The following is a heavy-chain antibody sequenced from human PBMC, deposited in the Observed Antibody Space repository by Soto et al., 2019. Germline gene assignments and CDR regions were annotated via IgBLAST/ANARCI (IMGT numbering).Heavy chain of an antibody. V-gene: IGHV1-69*13. CDR1: GGTFSSYA. CDR2: IIPIFGTA. Sequence: SVKVSFKASGGTFSSYAISWVRQAPGQGLEWMGGIIPIFGTANYAQKFQGRVTITADESTGTAYMELSSLRSEDTAVYYCARSRARSDYDSSGYGAYDIWGQGTMVTVSS. CDR3: ARSRARSDYDSSGYGAYDI. J-gene: IGHJ3*02. D-gene: IGHD3-22*01.